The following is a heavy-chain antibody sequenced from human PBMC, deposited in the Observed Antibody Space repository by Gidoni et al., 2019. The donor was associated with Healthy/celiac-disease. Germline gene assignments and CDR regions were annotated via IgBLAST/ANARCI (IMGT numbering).Heavy chain of an antibody. CDR3: ARSMPKYSSSWYH. Sequence: QLQLQESAPGLVKPSETLSLTCTVSGCCISSSSYYWGWIRQPPGKGLEWIGSIYYSWSTYYNPSLKSRVTISVDTSKNQFSLKLSSVTAADTAVYDCARSMPKYSSSWYHWGQGTLVTVSA. CDR2: IYYSWST. D-gene: IGHD6-13*01. CDR1: GCCISSSSYY. V-gene: IGHV4-39*01. J-gene: IGHJ5*02.